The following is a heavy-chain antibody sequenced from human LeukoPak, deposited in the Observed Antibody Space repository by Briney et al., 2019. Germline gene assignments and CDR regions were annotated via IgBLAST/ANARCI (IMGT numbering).Heavy chain of an antibody. CDR3: VKDSKIVGATFSDY. J-gene: IGHJ4*02. Sequence: PGGSLRLSCAASGFTFSDYAMSWVRQAPGKGLEWVSTLSGSATSTYYADSVKGRFTVSRDNSKNTLSLLMNSLRAEDTAIYYCVKDSKIVGATFSDYWGQGTLVTVSS. V-gene: IGHV3-23*01. CDR1: GFTFSDYA. CDR2: LSGSATST. D-gene: IGHD1-26*01.